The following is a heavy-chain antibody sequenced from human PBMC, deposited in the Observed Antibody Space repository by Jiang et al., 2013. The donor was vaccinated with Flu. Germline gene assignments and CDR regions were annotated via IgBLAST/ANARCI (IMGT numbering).Heavy chain of an antibody. CDR3: ARDLQVVVSSFGY. CDR1: GYTFTGYY. D-gene: IGHD2-15*01. V-gene: IGHV1-2*02. Sequence: EVKKPGASVKVSCKASGYTFTGYYMHWVRQAPGQGLEWMGWINPNSGGTNYAQKFQGRVTMTRDTSISTAYMELSRLRSDDTAVYYCARDLQVVVSSFGYWGQGTLVTVSS. J-gene: IGHJ4*02. CDR2: INPNSGGT.